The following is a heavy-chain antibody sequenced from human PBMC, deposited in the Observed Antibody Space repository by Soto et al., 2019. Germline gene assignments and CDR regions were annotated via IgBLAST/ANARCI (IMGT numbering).Heavy chain of an antibody. CDR3: ARSGGAYYYDSSGYYYFDY. CDR1: GGTFSSYA. Sequence: ASVKVSCKASGGTFSSYAISWVRQAPGQGLEWMGWINPNSGGTNYAQKFQGWVTMTRDTSISTAYMELSRLRSDDTAVYYCARSGGAYYYDSSGYYYFDYWGQGTLVTVSS. CDR2: INPNSGGT. V-gene: IGHV1-2*04. J-gene: IGHJ4*02. D-gene: IGHD3-22*01.